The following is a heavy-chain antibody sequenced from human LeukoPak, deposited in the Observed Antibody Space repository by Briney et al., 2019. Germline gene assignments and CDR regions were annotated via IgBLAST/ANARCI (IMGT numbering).Heavy chain of an antibody. D-gene: IGHD3-16*01. Sequence: GASVKVSCKASGYTFTGYYMHWVRQAPGQGLEWMGWINPNSGGTNYAQKFQGRVTMTRNTSISTAYMELSSLRSEDTAVYYCARGGHYYYYMDVWGKGTTVTISS. CDR1: GYTFTGYY. J-gene: IGHJ6*03. V-gene: IGHV1-2*02. CDR2: INPNSGGT. CDR3: ARGGHYYYYMDV.